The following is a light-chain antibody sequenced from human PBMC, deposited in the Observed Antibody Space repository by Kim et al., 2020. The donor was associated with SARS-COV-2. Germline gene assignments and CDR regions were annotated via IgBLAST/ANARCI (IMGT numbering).Light chain of an antibody. CDR1: QSISTW. J-gene: IGKJ1*01. V-gene: IGKV1-5*01. Sequence: DIQMTQSPSTLSASVGDRVTITCRGSQSISTWLAWYQQKPGRAPKLLIYDVSTLESGVPSRFSGSGSGTEFTLTINSLQPDDFATYYCQQYNTYSWTFGQGTKVEIK. CDR3: QQYNTYSWT. CDR2: DVS.